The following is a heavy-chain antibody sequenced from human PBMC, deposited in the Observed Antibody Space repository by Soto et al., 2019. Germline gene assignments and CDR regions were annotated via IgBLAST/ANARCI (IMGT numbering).Heavy chain of an antibody. Sequence: QLQLQESGPGLVKPSETLSLTCSVSDDSINSDKYYWGWIRQPPGKGLEWIGSVYYRGNAYYNPSLQTRATISLDKSKIQFSLKLNSVTAADSAVYFCARLEGLATISYYFDFWGPGALVTVSS. J-gene: IGHJ4*02. V-gene: IGHV4-39*01. CDR3: ARLEGLATISYYFDF. CDR1: DDSINSDKYY. CDR2: VYYRGNA. D-gene: IGHD3-9*01.